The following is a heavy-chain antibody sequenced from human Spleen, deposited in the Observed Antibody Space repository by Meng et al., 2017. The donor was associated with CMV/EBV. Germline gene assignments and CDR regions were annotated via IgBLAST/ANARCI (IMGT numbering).Heavy chain of an antibody. CDR3: IGYCSSTSCYKYYYGMDV. V-gene: IGHV4-59*08. Sequence: SETLSLTCTVSGGSITSHYWSWIRRPPGKGLEWIGYIYYSGNTNYNPSLESRVTISVDTSKSQFSLKLSSVTAADTAVYYGIGYCSSTSCYKYYYGMDVWGQGTTVTVSS. D-gene: IGHD2-2*02. CDR2: IYYSGNT. CDR1: GGSITSHY. J-gene: IGHJ6*02.